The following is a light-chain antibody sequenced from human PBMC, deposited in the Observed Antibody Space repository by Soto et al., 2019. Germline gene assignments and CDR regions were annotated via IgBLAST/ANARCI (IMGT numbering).Light chain of an antibody. CDR3: LLAYSGDRRI. CDR2: DTT. J-gene: IGLJ2*01. V-gene: IGLV7-46*01. Sequence: QAVVTQEPSLTVSPGGTVSLTCGSSTGPVTSGHYPYWFQQKPGQAPRTLIYDTTKTHSWTPARFSGSLLGDKAALTLSGAQPEDEADYYCLLAYSGDRRIFGGGTKLTVL. CDR1: TGPVTSGHY.